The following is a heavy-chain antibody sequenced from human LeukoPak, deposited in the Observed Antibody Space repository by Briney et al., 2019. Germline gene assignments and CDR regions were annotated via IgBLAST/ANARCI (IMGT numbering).Heavy chain of an antibody. CDR2: ISGSGGST. CDR3: AKVPAFRLIAAAGDY. V-gene: IGHV3-23*01. J-gene: IGHJ4*02. D-gene: IGHD6-13*01. CDR1: GFTFSSYA. Sequence: GGSLRLSCAASGFTFSSYAMSWVRQAPGKGLEWVSAISGSGGSTYYADSVKGRFTISRDNSKNTLYLQMNSLRAEDTAVYYCAKVPAFRLIAAAGDYWGQGTLVTVSS.